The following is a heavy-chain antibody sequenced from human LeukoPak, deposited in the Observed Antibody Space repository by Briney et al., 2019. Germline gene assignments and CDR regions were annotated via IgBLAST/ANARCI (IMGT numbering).Heavy chain of an antibody. J-gene: IGHJ3*02. CDR1: GGSISSGGYS. CDR2: IYHSGST. CDR3: ARVGYCSGGSCYSGAFDI. D-gene: IGHD2-15*01. V-gene: IGHV4-30-2*01. Sequence: SQTLSLTCAVSGGSISSGGYSWSWIRQPPGKGLEWIGYIYHSGSTYYNPSLKGRVTISVDRSKNQFSLKLSSVTAADTAVYYCARVGYCSGGSCYSGAFDIWGQGTMVTVSS.